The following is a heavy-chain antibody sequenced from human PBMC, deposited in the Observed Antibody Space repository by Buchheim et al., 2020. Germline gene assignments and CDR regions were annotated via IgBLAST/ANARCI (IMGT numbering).Heavy chain of an antibody. CDR3: ARDRYSSSSYYGMGV. CDR2: IDPSDSYT. V-gene: IGHV5-10-1*03. D-gene: IGHD6-6*01. J-gene: IGHJ6*02. Sequence: EVQLVQSGAEVKKPGESLRISCKGSGYSFTSYWISWVRQMPGKGLEWMGRIDPSDSYTNYSPSFQGHVTISADNSISTAYPQWSSLEASDTAMYYCARDRYSSSSYYGMGVWGQGTT. CDR1: GYSFTSYW.